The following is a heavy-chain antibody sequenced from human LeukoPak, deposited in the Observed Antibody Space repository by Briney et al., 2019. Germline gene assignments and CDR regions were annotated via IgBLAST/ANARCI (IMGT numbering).Heavy chain of an antibody. CDR1: GFTFSSYW. V-gene: IGHV3-7*03. CDR3: ARGVATSY. D-gene: IGHD5-12*01. Sequence: GGSLRLSCAASGFTFSSYWMSWVRQAPGKGLEWVANIKQDGSEEYYVDSVKGRFTVSRDNAKNSLYLQMNSLRAEDTAMYYCARGVATSYWGQGSLVTVSS. J-gene: IGHJ4*02. CDR2: IKQDGSEE.